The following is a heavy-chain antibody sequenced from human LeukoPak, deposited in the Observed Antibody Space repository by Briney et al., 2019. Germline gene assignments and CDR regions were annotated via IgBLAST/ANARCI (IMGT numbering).Heavy chain of an antibody. CDR1: GGSISSYY. D-gene: IGHD6-13*01. CDR3: ARREIAAAGKEWWFDP. V-gene: IGHV4-59*08. CDR2: IYYSGST. Sequence: PSETLSLTCTVSGGSISSYYWSWVRQPPGKGLEWIGYIYYSGSTNYNPSLKSRVTISVETSKNQFSLKLSSVTAADTAVYYCARREIAAAGKEWWFDPWGQGTLVTVSS. J-gene: IGHJ5*02.